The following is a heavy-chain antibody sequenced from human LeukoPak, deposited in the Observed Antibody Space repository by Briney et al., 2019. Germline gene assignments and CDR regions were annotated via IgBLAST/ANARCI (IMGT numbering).Heavy chain of an antibody. CDR2: IYYSGRT. Sequence: SETLSLTCTVSGGSLSSHYWSWIRQPPGKGLEWIGYIYYSGRTNYNPSLKSRVTVSVDTSKDQFSLKLSSVTAADTAVYYCARLEMATIRAFDPWGQGTLVTVSS. CDR3: ARLEMATIRAFDP. D-gene: IGHD5-24*01. V-gene: IGHV4-59*11. CDR1: GGSLSSHY. J-gene: IGHJ5*02.